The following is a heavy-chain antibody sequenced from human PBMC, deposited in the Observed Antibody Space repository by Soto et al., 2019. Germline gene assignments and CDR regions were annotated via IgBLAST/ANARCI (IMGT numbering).Heavy chain of an antibody. V-gene: IGHV2-5*02. CDR2: IYWDDDK. D-gene: IGHD6-6*01. CDR3: ARSKYSISSFDY. Sequence: SGPTLVNPTHTLTLTCTFSGFSLSTDDVGVGWIRQPSGKALDWLAVIYWDDDKRYSPSLKSRLTITKDTSKNQVLLTMTNMDPVDTATYFCARSKYSISSFDYWGQGALVTVSS. CDR1: GFSLSTDDVG. J-gene: IGHJ4*02.